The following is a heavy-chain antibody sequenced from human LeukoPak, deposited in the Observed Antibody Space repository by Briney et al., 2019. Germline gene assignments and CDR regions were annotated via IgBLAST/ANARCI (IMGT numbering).Heavy chain of an antibody. CDR3: ALLFSSTWYRFDS. CDR1: GYTFTDHY. Sequence: ASVKVSCKASGYTFTDHYMHWVRQAPGQGLEWMGWVNPNSGDTNYVHKFQGRVTMTSDTSISTAYMDLSRVRSDDTAVYYCALLFSSTWYRFDSWGQGTLVTVSS. J-gene: IGHJ4*02. D-gene: IGHD6-13*01. V-gene: IGHV1-2*02. CDR2: VNPNSGDT.